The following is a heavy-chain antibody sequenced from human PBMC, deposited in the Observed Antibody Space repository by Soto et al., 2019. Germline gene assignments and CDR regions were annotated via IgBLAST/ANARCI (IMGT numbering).Heavy chain of an antibody. V-gene: IGHV4-34*01. CDR3: ARGRPHMEGGVFKRLGNLFDP. J-gene: IGHJ5*02. CDR1: GGSFSVYF. D-gene: IGHD3-10*01. Sequence: SETLPLTCALSGGSFSVYFWTWIRQSPEKGLEWIGEVTQSGGSYSNPSLSSRVSISLDTSKNQFSLKLTYVTAADSAVYYCARGRPHMEGGVFKRLGNLFDPWGQGTLVTVSS. CDR2: VTQSGGS.